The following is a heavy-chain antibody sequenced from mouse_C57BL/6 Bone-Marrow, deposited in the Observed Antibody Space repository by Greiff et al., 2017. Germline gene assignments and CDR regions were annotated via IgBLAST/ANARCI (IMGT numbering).Heavy chain of an antibody. CDR3: ARGRFYYYGSTYYFDY. J-gene: IGHJ2*01. CDR1: GYSITSGYY. Sequence: EVKLMESGPGLVKPSQSLSLTCSVTGYSITSGYYWNWIRQFPGNKLEWMGYISYDGSNNYNPSLKNRISITRDTSKNQFFLKLNSVTTEDTATYYCARGRFYYYGSTYYFDYWGQGTTLTVSS. CDR2: ISYDGSN. D-gene: IGHD1-1*01. V-gene: IGHV3-6*01.